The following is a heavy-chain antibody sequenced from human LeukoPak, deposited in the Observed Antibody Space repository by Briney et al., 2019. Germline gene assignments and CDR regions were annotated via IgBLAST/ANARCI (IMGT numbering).Heavy chain of an antibody. CDR3: ARRSIAAAGTGFDY. D-gene: IGHD6-13*01. J-gene: IGHJ4*02. V-gene: IGHV4-59*01. CDR2: IYYSGST. Sequence: PSETLSLTCTVSGGSFSSYYWSWIRQPPGKGLEWIGYIYYSGSTNYNPSLKSRVTISVDTSKNQFSLKLSSVTAADTAVYYCARRSIAAAGTGFDYWGQGTLVTVSS. CDR1: GGSFSSYY.